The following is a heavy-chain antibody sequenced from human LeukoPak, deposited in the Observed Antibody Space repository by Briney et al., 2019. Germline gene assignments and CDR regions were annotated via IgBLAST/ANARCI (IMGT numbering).Heavy chain of an antibody. CDR2: VNHSGYT. Sequence: SDTLSLTCGVSGTSFTSYYWSWIRQTTGKGLEWIGEVNHSGYTNMNPSLKSRVTISVDTSKSQFSLMMTSVTAADTAVYFCARMTTGHDYWGQGTLVTVSS. V-gene: IGHV4-34*01. J-gene: IGHJ4*02. CDR3: ARMTTGHDY. CDR1: GTSFTSYY. D-gene: IGHD4-17*01.